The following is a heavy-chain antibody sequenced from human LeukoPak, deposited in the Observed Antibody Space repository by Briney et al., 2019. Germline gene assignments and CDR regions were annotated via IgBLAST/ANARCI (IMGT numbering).Heavy chain of an antibody. CDR2: LFDSVNT. Sequence: SETLSLTCTVSGGSISSHYWSWIRQPPGKGLEWIPYLFDSVNTKDNPSLQSRLTLSADTSKNQFSLRLSSLTAADTAVYYCATIKRGSIFGYFDFWGQGIKVTVSS. D-gene: IGHD5-18*01. V-gene: IGHV4-59*11. CDR1: GGSISSHY. CDR3: ATIKRGSIFGYFDF. J-gene: IGHJ4*02.